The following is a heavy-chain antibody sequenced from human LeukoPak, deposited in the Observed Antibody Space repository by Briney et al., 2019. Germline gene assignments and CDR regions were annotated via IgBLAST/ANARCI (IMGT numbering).Heavy chain of an antibody. CDR1: GYTFTSYD. Sequence: ASVKVSCKASGYTFTSYDINWVRQAPGQGLEWMGWMNPNSGNTGYAQKFQGRVTITRNTSISTAYMELSSLRSEDTAVYYCARVSVTTFYYYYYMDVWGKGTTVTVSS. D-gene: IGHD4-11*01. J-gene: IGHJ6*03. V-gene: IGHV1-8*03. CDR3: ARVSVTTFYYYYYMDV. CDR2: MNPNSGNT.